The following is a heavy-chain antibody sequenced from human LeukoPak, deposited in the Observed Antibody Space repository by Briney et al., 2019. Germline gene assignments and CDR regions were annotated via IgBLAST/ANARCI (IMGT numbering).Heavy chain of an antibody. CDR1: GYSISSGYY. V-gene: IGHV4-38-2*02. CDR2: IYHSGST. D-gene: IGHD6-13*01. J-gene: IGHJ4*02. CDR3: ARDQLSAAAGTDY. Sequence: SETLSLTCTVPGYSISSGYYWGWIRQPPGKGLEWIGSIYHSGSTYYNPSLKSRVTMSVDTSKNQFSLKLSSVTAADTAVYYCARDQLSAAAGTDYWGQGTLVTVSS.